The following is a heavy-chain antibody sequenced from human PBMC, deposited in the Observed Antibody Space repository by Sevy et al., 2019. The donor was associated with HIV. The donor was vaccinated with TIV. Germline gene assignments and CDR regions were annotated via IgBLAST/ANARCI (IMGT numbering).Heavy chain of an antibody. CDR2: ISYSGSP. Sequence: SETLSLTCTVSGGSISSSNYYWGWIRQPPGKGLEWIGSISYSGSPYYHSSLKSRLTISVATSKNQFSLELTSVTAADTAVYHCARHTKPLVDSFDFWGQGTLVTVSS. CDR1: GGSISSSNYY. D-gene: IGHD6-13*01. CDR3: ARHTKPLVDSFDF. V-gene: IGHV4-39*01. J-gene: IGHJ4*02.